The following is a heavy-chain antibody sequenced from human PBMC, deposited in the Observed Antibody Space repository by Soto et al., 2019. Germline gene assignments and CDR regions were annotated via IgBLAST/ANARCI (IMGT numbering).Heavy chain of an antibody. J-gene: IGHJ6*03. CDR3: ARDIATAVYYYMDV. CDR1: GFTFDDYA. V-gene: IGHV3-9*01. D-gene: IGHD6-13*01. Sequence: EVQVVESGGGLVQPGRSLSLSCAASGFTFDDYAMHWVRQAPGKGLEWVSGISWNGGNIDYADSVKGRFTISRDNAKNSLYLQMNSLRAEDTALYYCARDIATAVYYYMDVWGKGTTVTVSS. CDR2: ISWNGGNI.